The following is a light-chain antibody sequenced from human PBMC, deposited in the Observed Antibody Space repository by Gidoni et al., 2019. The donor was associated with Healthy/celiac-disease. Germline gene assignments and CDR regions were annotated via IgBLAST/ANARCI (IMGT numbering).Light chain of an antibody. V-gene: IGKV1-39*01. CDR2: DAS. J-gene: IGKJ5*01. CDR3: QQSFSPPIT. Sequence: DIRVTQSPSSLSASVGDRVTITCRASQTISTYLNWYQQKPGKAPKLLIYDASSLQSGVPSRFSGSASGTDFTLTISSLQPEDFATYYCQQSFSPPITFXQXTRLXIK. CDR1: QTISTY.